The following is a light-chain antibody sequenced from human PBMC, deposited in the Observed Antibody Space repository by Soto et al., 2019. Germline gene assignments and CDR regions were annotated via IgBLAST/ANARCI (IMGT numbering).Light chain of an antibody. CDR2: KAS. CDR1: QSISTW. V-gene: IGKV1-5*03. Sequence: DIQMTQSPSTLPASVGDRVTITCRANQSISTWLAWYQQKPGKAPNLLIYKASRLETGVPSRFSGSGSGTEFTLTISFLQHDDFATYYCQQYNSYSPLTFGGGTKVDIK. CDR3: QQYNSYSPLT. J-gene: IGKJ4*01.